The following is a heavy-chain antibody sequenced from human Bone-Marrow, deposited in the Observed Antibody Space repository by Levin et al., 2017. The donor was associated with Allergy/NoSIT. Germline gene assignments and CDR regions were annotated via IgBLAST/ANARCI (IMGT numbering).Heavy chain of an antibody. V-gene: IGHV3-74*01. CDR3: ARGGCSSTSCLDN. CDR1: GCTFSNYW. Sequence: GGSLRLSCAASGCTFSNYWMHWVRQAPGKGLVWVSHINSDGSNTNYADSVKGRFTISRDNAKNTLYLQMNSLRDEDTAVYYCARGGCSSTSCLDNWGQGTLVTVAP. D-gene: IGHD2-2*01. J-gene: IGHJ4*02. CDR2: INSDGSNT.